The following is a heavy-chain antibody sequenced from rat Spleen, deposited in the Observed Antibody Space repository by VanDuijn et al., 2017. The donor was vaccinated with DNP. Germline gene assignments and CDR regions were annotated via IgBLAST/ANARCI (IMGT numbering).Heavy chain of an antibody. V-gene: IGHV5-31*01. J-gene: IGHJ2*01. CDR2: ITNSGDRS. Sequence: EVQLVESGGGPVQPGRSLKLSCVASGFIFSNYWMTWIRQAPGKGLEWVASITNSGDRSYYSDSVKGRFSLSRDNAKSTLYLQMNSLRSEDTATYYCTRVYTTDYYWGQGVMVTVSS. CDR3: TRVYTTDYY. CDR1: GFIFSNYW. D-gene: IGHD1-6*01.